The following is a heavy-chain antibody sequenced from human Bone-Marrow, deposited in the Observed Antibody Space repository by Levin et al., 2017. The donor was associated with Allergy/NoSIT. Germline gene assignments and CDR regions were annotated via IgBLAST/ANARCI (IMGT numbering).Heavy chain of an antibody. V-gene: IGHV3-9*01. J-gene: IGHJ4*02. D-gene: IGHD4-11*01. CDR3: AKEGLQYYFDY. CDR1: GFTFDDYA. Sequence: SLKISCAASGFTFDDYAMHWVRQAPGKGLEWVSGISWNSGSIGYADSVKGRFTISRDNAKNSLYLQMNSLRAEDTALYYCAKEGLQYYFDYWGQGTLVTVSS. CDR2: ISWNSGSI.